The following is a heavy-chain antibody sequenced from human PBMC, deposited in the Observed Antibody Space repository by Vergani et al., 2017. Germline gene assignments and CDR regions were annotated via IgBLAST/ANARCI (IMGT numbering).Heavy chain of an antibody. CDR3: AKNRAIFGVIDY. CDR2: ISAGSGST. CDR1: GFTFSSYA. Sequence: EVQLLESGGGLVHPGGSLRLSCAASGFTFSSYAMSWVRQAPGKGLDWVSVISAGSGSTYYADSVKGRLTISRDNSKNTQYLHMSSLRAEDTAVYYCAKNRAIFGVIDYWGQGTLVTVSS. J-gene: IGHJ4*02. V-gene: IGHV3-23*01. D-gene: IGHD3-3*01.